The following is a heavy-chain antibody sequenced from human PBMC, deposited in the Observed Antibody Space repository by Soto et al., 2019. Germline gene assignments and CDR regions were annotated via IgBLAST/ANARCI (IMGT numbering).Heavy chain of an antibody. D-gene: IGHD1-26*01. CDR1: GGSISSSNW. V-gene: IGHV4-4*02. Sequence: SETLSLTCAVSGGSISSSNWWSWVRQPPGKGLEWIGEIYHSGSTNYNPNLKSRVTISVDKSKNQFSLKLTSVTAANMAVYYCARSRPGSSYFDYWGQGTLVTVSS. CDR3: ARSRPGSSYFDY. J-gene: IGHJ4*02. CDR2: IYHSGST.